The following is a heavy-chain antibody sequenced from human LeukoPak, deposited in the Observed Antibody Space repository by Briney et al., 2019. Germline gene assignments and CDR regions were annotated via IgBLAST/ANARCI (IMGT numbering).Heavy chain of an antibody. CDR3: AKKYNTGLDP. V-gene: IGHV3-23*01. CDR2: FSVSDATT. J-gene: IGHJ5*02. Sequence: PGGSLRLSCAASGFSFSSYAMSWVRQAPGKGLEWVSGFSVSDATTYYADSVKGRFTISRDNSKNTLYLQMNSLRAEDTAVYYCAKKYNTGLDPWGQGTLVTVSS. CDR1: GFSFSSYA. D-gene: IGHD1-14*01.